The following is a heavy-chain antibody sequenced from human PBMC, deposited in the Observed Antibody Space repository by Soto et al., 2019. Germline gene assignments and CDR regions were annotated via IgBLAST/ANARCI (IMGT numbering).Heavy chain of an antibody. J-gene: IGHJ4*01. Sequence: GGSLRLSCAASGFTFSSYGMHWVRQAPGKGLEWVAVISYDGSNKYYADSVKGRFTISRDNSKNTLYLQMNSLIAEDKAVYYCAKDRRDSSGIFYFDYWGHETPVNVSS. CDR3: AKDRRDSSGIFYFDY. V-gene: IGHV3-30*18. CDR1: GFTFSSYG. D-gene: IGHD3-22*01. CDR2: ISYDGSNK.